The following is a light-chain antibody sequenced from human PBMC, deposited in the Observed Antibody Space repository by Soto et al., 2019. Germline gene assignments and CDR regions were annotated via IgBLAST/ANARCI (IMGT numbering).Light chain of an antibody. Sequence: QSLLTQPASVSGSPGQSITISCTGTSSDVGGYNYVSWYQQHPGKAPKFMIYDVSNRPSGVSNRFSGSKSGNTASLTISGLQAEDEADYYCSSYTTSNTRQIVFGTGT. CDR2: DVS. J-gene: IGLJ1*01. CDR3: SSYTTSNTRQIV. CDR1: SSDVGGYNY. V-gene: IGLV2-14*01.